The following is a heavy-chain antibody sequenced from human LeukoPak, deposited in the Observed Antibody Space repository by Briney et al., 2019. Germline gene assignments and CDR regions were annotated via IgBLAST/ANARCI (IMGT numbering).Heavy chain of an antibody. CDR3: TWAGRYCGGGSCYSFY. D-gene: IGHD2-15*01. V-gene: IGHV3-49*04. J-gene: IGHJ4*02. CDR1: GFGFTFIRYA. Sequence: GGSLRLSCAASGFGFTFIRYAKSGVRQAPGEGLEWVGFIRSKAHGGTTEYAASVKGRFTISRDDSKSIAYLQMDSLETEDTAVYYCTWAGRYCGGGSCYSFYWGQGTLVTVSS. CDR2: IRSKAHGGTT.